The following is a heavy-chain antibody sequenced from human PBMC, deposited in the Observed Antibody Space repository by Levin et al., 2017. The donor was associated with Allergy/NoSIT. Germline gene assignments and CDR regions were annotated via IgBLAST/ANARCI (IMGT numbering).Heavy chain of an antibody. CDR1: GFTFSSYS. CDR2: ISSSSSTI. D-gene: IGHD3-3*01. J-gene: IGHJ6*03. Sequence: PGGSLRLSCAASGFTFSSYSMNWVRQAPGKGLEWVSYISSSSSTIYYADSVKGRFTISRDNAKNSLYLQMNSLRDEDTAVYYCARDTYDFWSGYFNYYYYMDVWGKGTTVTVSS. CDR3: ARDTYDFWSGYFNYYYYMDV. V-gene: IGHV3-48*02.